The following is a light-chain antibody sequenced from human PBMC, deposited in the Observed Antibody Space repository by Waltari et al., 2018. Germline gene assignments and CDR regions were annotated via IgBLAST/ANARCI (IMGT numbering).Light chain of an antibody. J-gene: IGKJ1*01. CDR3: MQSRESPPT. CDR2: LTS. Sequence: DILLTQSPLSLPVAPGEPAFIACKSSKSLLYTNGYNYVDWYVQKPGQSPQLLIFLTSSRASGVPDRFWGSGSGTDFTLEITRVEADDLGIYYCMQSRESPPTFGQGTKLEIK. CDR1: KSLLYTNGYNY. V-gene: IGKV2-28*01.